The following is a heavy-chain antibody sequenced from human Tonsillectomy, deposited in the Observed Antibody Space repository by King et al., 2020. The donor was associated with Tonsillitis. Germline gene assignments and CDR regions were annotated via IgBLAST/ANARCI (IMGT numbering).Heavy chain of an antibody. D-gene: IGHD2-21*02. Sequence: VQLVESGGGVVQPGRSLRLSCAASGFTFSSYGMHWVRQAPGKGLEWVAGISYDGSNKYYADSVKGRFTISRENSKNTLYLQMNSLRAEDTAVYYCAKSCGGDCYSAHVRYFDLWGRGTLVTVSS. CDR1: GFTFSSYG. CDR2: ISYDGSNK. CDR3: AKSCGGDCYSAHVRYFDL. J-gene: IGHJ2*01. V-gene: IGHV3-30*18.